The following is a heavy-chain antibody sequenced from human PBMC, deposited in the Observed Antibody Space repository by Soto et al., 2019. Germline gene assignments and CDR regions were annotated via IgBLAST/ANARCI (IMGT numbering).Heavy chain of an antibody. CDR1: GFTFRSYS. Sequence: EVQLVESGGDLVQPGESLRLSCAASGFTFRSYSMHWVRQAPGKGLVWVSRINSDGSTTTYADSVKGRFTISRDNDKNTMYLQMNSLRAEDTAVYYCVNYDITKDWGQGTLVTVSS. J-gene: IGHJ1*01. D-gene: IGHD3-9*01. CDR2: INSDGSTT. CDR3: VNYDITKD. V-gene: IGHV3-74*01.